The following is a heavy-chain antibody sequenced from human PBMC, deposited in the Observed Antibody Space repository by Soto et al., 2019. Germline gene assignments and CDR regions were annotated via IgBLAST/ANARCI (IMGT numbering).Heavy chain of an antibody. J-gene: IGHJ4*02. V-gene: IGHV3-7*01. Sequence: PGGSLRLSCAASGFTFSSYWMSWVRQAPGKGLEWVANIKQDGSEKYYVDSVKGRFTISRDNAKNSLYLQMNSLRAEDTAVYYCARDFSSPYSSSWYDPSDYWGQGTLVTVPS. CDR1: GFTFSSYW. D-gene: IGHD6-13*01. CDR3: ARDFSSPYSSSWYDPSDY. CDR2: IKQDGSEK.